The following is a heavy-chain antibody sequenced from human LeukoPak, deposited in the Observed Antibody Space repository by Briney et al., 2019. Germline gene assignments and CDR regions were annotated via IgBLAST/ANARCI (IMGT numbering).Heavy chain of an antibody. J-gene: IGHJ6*02. CDR3: ARDLQYYVAMDV. CDR1: GFTFSVYG. V-gene: IGHV3-23*01. D-gene: IGHD3-10*02. Sequence: GGSLRLSCEASGFTFSVYGMTWVRQAPGKGLEWVSSIGSDNKTHYSESVKGRFAISRDNSKRMVFLQMNSLRAEDTARYYCARDLQYYVAMDVWGQGTTVTVSS. CDR2: IGSDNKT.